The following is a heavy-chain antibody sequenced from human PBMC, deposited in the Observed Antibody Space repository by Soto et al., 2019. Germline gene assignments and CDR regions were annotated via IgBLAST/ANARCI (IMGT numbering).Heavy chain of an antibody. V-gene: IGHV2-5*02. CDR1: GFSLSTSGVG. J-gene: IGHJ6*02. Sequence: QITLKESGPTLVKPTQTLTLTCTFSGFSLSTSGVGVGWIRQPPGKALEWLALIYWDDDKRYSPSLTSRLTITKDTSKNQVVLTMTNMDPADTATYYCAHVLVVVANYGMDVWGQGTTVTVSS. D-gene: IGHD2-15*01. CDR3: AHVLVVVANYGMDV. CDR2: IYWDDDK.